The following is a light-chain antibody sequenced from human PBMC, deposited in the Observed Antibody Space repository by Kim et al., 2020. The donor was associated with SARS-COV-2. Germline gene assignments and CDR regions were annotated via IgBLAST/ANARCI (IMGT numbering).Light chain of an antibody. CDR3: SSYTSASTVM. CDR1: NNDVGGFDF. V-gene: IGLV2-14*03. CDR2: DVT. J-gene: IGLJ3*02. Sequence: QSALTQPASVSGSPGQSITISCTGTNNDVGGFDFVSWYQQHPGTVPKLIIYDVTNRPSGVSNRFSASKSDNTASLTISGLQAEDEAYYYCSSYTSASTVMFGGGTQLTDL.